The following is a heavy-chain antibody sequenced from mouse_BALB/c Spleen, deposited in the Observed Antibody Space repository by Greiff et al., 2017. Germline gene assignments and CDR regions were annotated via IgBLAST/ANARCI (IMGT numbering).Heavy chain of an antibody. CDR2: ISSGSSTI. J-gene: IGHJ4*01. CDR3: ARSGYGNDAMDY. CDR1: GFTFSSFG. D-gene: IGHD2-1*01. Sequence: EVQLQESGGGLVQPGGSRKLSCAASGFTFSSFGMHWVRQAPEKGLEWVAYISSGSSTIYYADTVKGRFTISRDNPKNTLFLQMTSLRSEDTAMYYCARSGYGNDAMDYWGQGTSVTVSS. V-gene: IGHV5-17*02.